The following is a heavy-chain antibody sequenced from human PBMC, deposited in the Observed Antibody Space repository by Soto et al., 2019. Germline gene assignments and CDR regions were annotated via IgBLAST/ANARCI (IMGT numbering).Heavy chain of an antibody. CDR1: GFSLTTSGVG. CDR3: AHRVLRTVFGLVTTTAIYFDF. CDR2: IYWDDDK. J-gene: IGHJ4*02. V-gene: IGHV2-5*02. D-gene: IGHD3-3*01. Sequence: QITLNESGPTPVKPRQTLTLTCTFSGFSLTTSGVGVGWIRQSPGKAPEWLALIYWDDDKRYRPSLKSSLTITKDTSKNQLVLTMPDLDPADTATYYCAHRVLRTVFGLVTTTAIYFDFWGQGTPVAVSS.